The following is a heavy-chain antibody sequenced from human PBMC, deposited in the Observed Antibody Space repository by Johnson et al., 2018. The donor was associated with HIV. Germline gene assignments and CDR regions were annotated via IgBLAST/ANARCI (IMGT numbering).Heavy chain of an antibody. CDR2: IKSKTAGGTT. J-gene: IGHJ3*02. Sequence: VHLVESGGGLVQPGGSLRLSCAASGFTFSNAWMNWVRQAPGKGLEWVGHIKSKTAGGTTDYAGSVKGRFTISRDDSRNTLYLQMTSLKTEDTALYYCTTDVPGGPYYNSFDIWGQGTMVTVSS. D-gene: IGHD1-26*01. V-gene: IGHV3-15*01. CDR1: GFTFSNAW. CDR3: TTDVPGGPYYNSFDI.